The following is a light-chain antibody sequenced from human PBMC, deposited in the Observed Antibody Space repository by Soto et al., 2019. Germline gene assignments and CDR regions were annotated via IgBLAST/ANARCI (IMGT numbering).Light chain of an antibody. J-gene: IGLJ3*02. V-gene: IGLV2-23*01. CDR2: EGS. CDR1: SSDVGSYNL. CDR3: CSYAGSRV. Sequence: QSALTQPASVSGSPGQSITISCTGTSSDVGSYNLVSWYQHHSGKAPKLMIYEGSKRPSGVSNRFSGSKSGNTASLTISGLQAEDEADYCCSYAGSRVFGGGTKLTVL.